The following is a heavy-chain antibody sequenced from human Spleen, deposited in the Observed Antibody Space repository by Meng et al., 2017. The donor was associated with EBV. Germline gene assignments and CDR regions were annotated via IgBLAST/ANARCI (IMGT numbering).Heavy chain of an antibody. V-gene: IGHV1-8*02. J-gene: IGHJ4*02. CDR2: MNPNSGNT. CDR1: GNTFTDYA. Sequence: QVQLVQSGAEVKKPGASVKVSCKASGNTFTDYALHWVRQAPGQGLEWMGWMNPNSGNTGYAQKFQGRVTMTRNTSISTAYMELSSLRSEDTAVYYCARGPYYYDSSGYYYFDYWGPGTMGTVSS. D-gene: IGHD3-22*01. CDR3: ARGPYYYDSSGYYYFDY.